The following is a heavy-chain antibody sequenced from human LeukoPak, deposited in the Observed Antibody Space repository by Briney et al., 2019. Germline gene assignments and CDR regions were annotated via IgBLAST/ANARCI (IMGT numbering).Heavy chain of an antibody. CDR2: IYHSGST. D-gene: IGHD4-17*01. CDR3: ARAVTPYYYGMDV. J-gene: IGHJ6*02. V-gene: IGHV4-39*07. CDR1: GGSVSSGSYY. Sequence: PSETLSLICSVSGGSVSSGSYYWSWVRQPPGKGLEWIGEIYHSGSTNYNPSLKSRVTISVDKSKNQFSLKLSSVTAADTAVYYCARAVTPYYYGMDVWGQGTTVTVSS.